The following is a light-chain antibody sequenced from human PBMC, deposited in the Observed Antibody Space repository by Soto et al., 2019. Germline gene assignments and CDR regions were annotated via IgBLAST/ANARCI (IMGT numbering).Light chain of an antibody. V-gene: IGKV3-11*01. CDR1: QSVIRS. CDR3: QQRSNWPWT. Sequence: IVLTQSPATLSFSPGERATLSCRASQSVIRSLNWYQQKPGQAPRLLMYDVSNRSTGIPARFSGSGYGTDLTLTISSLAPEDFAVDYGQQRSNWPWTFGQGTKVEIK. J-gene: IGKJ1*01. CDR2: DVS.